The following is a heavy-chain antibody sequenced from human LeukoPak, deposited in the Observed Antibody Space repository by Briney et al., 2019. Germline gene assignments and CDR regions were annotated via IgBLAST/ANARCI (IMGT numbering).Heavy chain of an antibody. D-gene: IGHD1-14*01. CDR2: IDPSGGAT. CDR3: AILRYDNNWIGR. J-gene: IGHJ5*02. V-gene: IGHV1-46*01. Sequence: ASVTVSCKASGYILTNCYMHWVRQAPGQGLEWMGMIDPSGGATSDAQKFQGRVTITRDTSSSTGYMQLSSLRSEDTAIYYCAILRYDNNWIGRWGQGTLVTVS. CDR1: GYILTNCY.